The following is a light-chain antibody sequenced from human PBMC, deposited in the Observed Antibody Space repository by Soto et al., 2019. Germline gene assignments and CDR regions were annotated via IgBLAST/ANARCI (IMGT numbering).Light chain of an antibody. CDR2: DAS. J-gene: IGKJ1*01. CDR1: QSVGSL. CDR3: QQYGSSGT. V-gene: IGKV3-20*01. Sequence: EIVLTQSPGTLSLSPGDRAILSCRASQSVGSLLAWYQHNPGQSPRLLIFDASYRAAGIPARFSGSGSGTDFTLTISRLEPEDFAVYYCQQYGSSGTFGQGTKVDIK.